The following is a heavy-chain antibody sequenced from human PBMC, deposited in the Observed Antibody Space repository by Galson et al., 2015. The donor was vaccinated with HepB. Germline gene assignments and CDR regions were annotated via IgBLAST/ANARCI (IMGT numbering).Heavy chain of an antibody. CDR3: ARAFRYCSSTSCYPLDY. D-gene: IGHD2-2*01. V-gene: IGHV3-48*01. J-gene: IGHJ4*02. Sequence: SLRLSCAASGFTYSSYSMKWVRQAQGKGLEWVSYISSSSSTIYYADSVKGRFTLSRDNAKNSLYLQMNSLRAEDTAVYYCARAFRYCSSTSCYPLDYWGQGTLVTVSS. CDR2: ISSSSSTI. CDR1: GFTYSSYS.